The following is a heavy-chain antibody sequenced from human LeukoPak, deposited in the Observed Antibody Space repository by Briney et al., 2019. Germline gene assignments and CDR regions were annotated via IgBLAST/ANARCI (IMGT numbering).Heavy chain of an antibody. Sequence: GGSLRLSCAASGFPFSEYSMNWDRQAPGKGLEWVSYIDSSSTIYYADSVKGRFTISRDNAKNSLYLQLNSLRAEDTAVYYCARGPYDYGEYIDYWGQGTLVTVSS. V-gene: IGHV3-69-1*01. CDR3: ARGPYDYGEYIDY. D-gene: IGHD4-17*01. CDR1: GFPFSEYS. J-gene: IGHJ4*02. CDR2: IDSSSTI.